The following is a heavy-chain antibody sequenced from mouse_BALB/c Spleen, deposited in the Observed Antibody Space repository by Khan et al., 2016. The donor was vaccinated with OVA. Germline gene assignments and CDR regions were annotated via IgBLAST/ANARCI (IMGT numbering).Heavy chain of an antibody. CDR2: TWGDGST. Sequence: QVQLKESGPGLVAPSQSLSITCTVSGFSLTSYGVNWVRQPPGKGLEWLGVTWGDGSTKHHSALISRLSIIKDNSKSQVFLKLNSLQTDETAPYYCAKWGSGSTYAMDYWGRGTSVAVSS. CDR1: GFSLTSYG. D-gene: IGHD2-2*01. V-gene: IGHV2-3*01. CDR3: AKWGSGSTYAMDY. J-gene: IGHJ4*01.